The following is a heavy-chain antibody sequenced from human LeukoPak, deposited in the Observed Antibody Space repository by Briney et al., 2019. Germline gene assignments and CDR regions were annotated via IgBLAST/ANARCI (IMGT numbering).Heavy chain of an antibody. Sequence: PGGSLRLSCATSGFTFSSYAMSWVRQAPGKGLEWASAISASGASTGSADSVKGRFTISRDKSKDTLYLQMNSLRADDTAVYYCARRTTGWSGRGHFDYWGQGTLVTVSS. V-gene: IGHV3-23*01. J-gene: IGHJ4*02. CDR1: GFTFSSYA. CDR2: ISASGAST. CDR3: ARRTTGWSGRGHFDY. D-gene: IGHD6-19*01.